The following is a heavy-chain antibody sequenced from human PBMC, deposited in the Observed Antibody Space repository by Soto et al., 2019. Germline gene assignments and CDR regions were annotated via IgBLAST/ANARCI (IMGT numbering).Heavy chain of an antibody. D-gene: IGHD3-16*01. V-gene: IGHV4-31*03. CDR3: ARRYGSSFDY. Sequence: SETLSLTCTVSGDSITSGGYYLTWIRQHPGKALDWIGYIHYSGSTYYNPSLKSRVTISVNTSKNQFSLKLSSVTAAATAVYYCARRYGSSFDYWGQGTPVTSPQ. CDR2: IHYSGST. CDR1: GDSITSGGYY. J-gene: IGHJ4*02.